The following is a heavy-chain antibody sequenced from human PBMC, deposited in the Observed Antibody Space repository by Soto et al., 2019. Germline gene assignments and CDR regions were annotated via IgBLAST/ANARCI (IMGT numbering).Heavy chain of an antibody. V-gene: IGHV3-48*03. J-gene: IGHJ6*02. D-gene: IGHD3-22*01. CDR3: AREYDSSGYYYGMDV. CDR2: ISSSGSTI. Sequence: PGGSLRLSCAASGFTFSSYEMNWVRQAPGKGLEWVSYISSSGSTIYYADSVKGRFTISRDNAKNSLYLQMNSLRAEDTAVYYCAREYDSSGYYYGMDVWGQGTTVTVSS. CDR1: GFTFSSYE.